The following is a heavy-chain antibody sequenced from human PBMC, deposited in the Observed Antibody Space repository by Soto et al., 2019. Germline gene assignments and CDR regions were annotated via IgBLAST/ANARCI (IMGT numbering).Heavy chain of an antibody. D-gene: IGHD5-18*01. V-gene: IGHV3-33*01. CDR2: IWYDGSNK. Sequence: PGGSLRLSCAASGFTFSSYGMHWVRQAPGKGLEWVAVIWYDGSNKYYADSVKGRFTISRDNSKNTLYLQMNSLRAEDTAVYYCARSPRGYSYGYIDYWGQGTLVTVSS. CDR1: GFTFSSYG. CDR3: ARSPRGYSYGYIDY. J-gene: IGHJ4*02.